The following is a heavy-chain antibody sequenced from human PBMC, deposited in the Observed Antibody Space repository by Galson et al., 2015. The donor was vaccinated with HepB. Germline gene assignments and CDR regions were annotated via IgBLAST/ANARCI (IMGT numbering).Heavy chain of an antibody. V-gene: IGHV1-3*01. CDR2: INAGNGNT. D-gene: IGHD3-3*01. CDR1: GYTFTSYS. CDR3: AMGLGYYDLWSGLSNGGH. Sequence: SVKVSCKASGYTFTSYSIHWVRQAPGQRLEWMGWINAGNGNTKYLQKFQGRVTITRDTSASTGYMELSSLRSEDTAVYYCAMGLGYYDLWSGLSNGGHWGQGALVTVSS. J-gene: IGHJ4*02.